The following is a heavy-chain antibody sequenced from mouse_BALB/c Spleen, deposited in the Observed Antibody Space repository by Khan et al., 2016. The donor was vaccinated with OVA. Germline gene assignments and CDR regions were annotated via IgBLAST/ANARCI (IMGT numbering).Heavy chain of an antibody. CDR1: GYSITSDYA. CDR2: ISYSGST. Sequence: VQLKESGPGLVKPSQSLSLTCTVTGYSITSDYAWNWIRQFPGNKLEWMGYISYSGSTSYKPSLKSRISITRDTSKNPFFLQLNSVTPEDTATYYCARRYSYGHWYFDVWGAGTAVTVSS. CDR3: ARRYSYGHWYFDV. J-gene: IGHJ1*01. D-gene: IGHD1-1*01. V-gene: IGHV3-2*02.